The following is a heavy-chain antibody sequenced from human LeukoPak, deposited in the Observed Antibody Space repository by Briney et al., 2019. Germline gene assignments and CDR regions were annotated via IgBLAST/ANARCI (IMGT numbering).Heavy chain of an antibody. CDR2: INHSGST. V-gene: IGHV4-34*01. CDR3: ARGGTDYDILTKYYFDY. Sequence: SETLSLTCAVYGGSFSGYYWSWIRQPPGKGLEWIGEINHSGSTNYNVSLKSRVTISEDTSKNQFSLKLSSVTAADTAVYYCARGGTDYDILTKYYFDYWGQGTLVTVSS. J-gene: IGHJ4*02. CDR1: GGSFSGYY. D-gene: IGHD3-9*01.